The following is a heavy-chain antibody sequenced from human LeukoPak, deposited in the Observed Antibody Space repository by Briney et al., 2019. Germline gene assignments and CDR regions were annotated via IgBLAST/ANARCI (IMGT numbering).Heavy chain of an antibody. CDR3: ARDHDILTGYIQRGAFHSYGMDV. CDR1: GLTFSSHA. V-gene: IGHV3-30-3*01. J-gene: IGHJ6*02. Sequence: GGSLRLSCAASGLTFSSHAIHWVRQAPGKGLEWVAVISFDGSNKYYADSVKGRLTISREKSKNTVFLQMNSLRAEDTAVYYCARDHDILTGYIQRGAFHSYGMDVWGQGTTVTVSS. CDR2: ISFDGSNK. D-gene: IGHD3-9*01.